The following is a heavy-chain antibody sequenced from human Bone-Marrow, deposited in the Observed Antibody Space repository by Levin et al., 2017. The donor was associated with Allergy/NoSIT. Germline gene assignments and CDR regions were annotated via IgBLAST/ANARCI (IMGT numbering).Heavy chain of an antibody. CDR2: IYYSGST. CDR3: AREGSHDSSGYYSVPYWYFDL. CDR1: GVSISSGGYS. J-gene: IGHJ2*01. V-gene: IGHV4-30-2*01. Sequence: PSETLSLTCAVSGVSISSGGYSWSWIRQPPGKGLEWIGYIYYSGSTYYNPSLKSRVTMSLDRSKNQFSLKLSSVTAADTAVYYCAREGSHDSSGYYSVPYWYFDLWGRGTLVTVSS. D-gene: IGHD3-22*01.